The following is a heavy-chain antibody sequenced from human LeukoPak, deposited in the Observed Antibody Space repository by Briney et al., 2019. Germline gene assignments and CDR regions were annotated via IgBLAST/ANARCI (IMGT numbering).Heavy chain of an antibody. CDR3: ARVSESGNSDY. D-gene: IGHD4-23*01. Sequence: AGGSLRLSCAASGFSFTSYGTHWVRQAPGKGLEWVAVIWYDGTNKYYADSVKGRFTISRDTSNNMLYLQMNSLRAEDTAVYYCARVSESGNSDYWGQGTLVTVSS. CDR2: IWYDGTNK. CDR1: GFSFTSYG. J-gene: IGHJ4*02. V-gene: IGHV3-33*01.